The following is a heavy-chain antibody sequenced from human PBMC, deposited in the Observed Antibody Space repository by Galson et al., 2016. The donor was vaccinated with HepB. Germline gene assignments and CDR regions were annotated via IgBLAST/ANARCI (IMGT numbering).Heavy chain of an antibody. CDR1: GFIFSSFS. J-gene: IGHJ4*02. V-gene: IGHV3-30*03. D-gene: IGHD6-6*01. Sequence: SLRLSCAVSGFIFSSFSMHWVRQAPGKGLEWVALVSSDGGYQHYGDSVKGRFTISRDSSTNTVYLQMSSLRPEDTAMYYCARDLNQHSSFFAYWGQGTQVTVSS. CDR3: ARDLNQHSSFFAY. CDR2: VSSDGGYQ.